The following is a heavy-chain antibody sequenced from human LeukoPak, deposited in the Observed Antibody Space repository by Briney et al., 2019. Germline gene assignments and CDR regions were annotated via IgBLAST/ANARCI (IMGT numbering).Heavy chain of an antibody. Sequence: GGSLRLSCAASGFTFSVYEMNWVRQAPGKGLEWVSYISCSGSSIYYADSVKGRFSISRDNAKNSLYLHMNSLRADDTAIYYCARAKYSNNWNDAFDIWGQGTTVTVSS. V-gene: IGHV3-48*03. CDR1: GFTFSVYE. J-gene: IGHJ3*02. D-gene: IGHD1-1*01. CDR3: ARAKYSNNWNDAFDI. CDR2: ISCSGSSI.